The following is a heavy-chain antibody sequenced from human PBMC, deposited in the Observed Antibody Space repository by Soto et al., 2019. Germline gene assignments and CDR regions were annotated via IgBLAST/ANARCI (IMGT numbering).Heavy chain of an antibody. CDR2: IWYDGSNK. CDR1: GFTFSSYG. V-gene: IGHV3-33*01. J-gene: IGHJ3*02. CDR3: ARDKDYGGDAFDI. D-gene: IGHD4-17*01. Sequence: LRLSCAASGFTFSSYGMHWVRQAPGKGLEWVAVIWYDGSNKYYADSVKGRFTISRDNSKNMLYLQMNSLRAEDTAVYYCARDKDYGGDAFDIWGQGTMVTVSS.